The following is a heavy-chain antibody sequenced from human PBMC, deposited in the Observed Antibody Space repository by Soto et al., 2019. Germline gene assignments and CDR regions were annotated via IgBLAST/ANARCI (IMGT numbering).Heavy chain of an antibody. J-gene: IGHJ3*02. V-gene: IGHV3-11*01. Sequence: VGSLRLSCAASGFTFSDYYMSWIRQAPGKGLEWVSYISRSGTTIHYADSVRGRFTISRDNAKNSLYLQMNSLRAEDTAVYYCARDGVLQSITIFGPGPFDIWGQGTMVTVS. CDR3: ARDGVLQSITIFGPGPFDI. D-gene: IGHD3-3*01. CDR2: ISRSGTTI. CDR1: GFTFSDYY.